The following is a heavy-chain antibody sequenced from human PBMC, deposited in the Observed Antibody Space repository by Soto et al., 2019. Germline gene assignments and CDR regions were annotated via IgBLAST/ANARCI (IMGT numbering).Heavy chain of an antibody. J-gene: IGHJ4*02. D-gene: IGHD3-16*01. Sequence: QVQLLESGGGVVQPGRSLRLSCAASGYTFSDHAMQWVRQAPGKGLEWLALISYDGSNKDYADSVRGRFTISTDSSKKTLFLQMNSLRPEDTAVYYCFGSSGCGGQGTLVTVSS. CDR1: GYTFSDHA. CDR3: FGSSGC. V-gene: IGHV3-30-3*01. CDR2: ISYDGSNK.